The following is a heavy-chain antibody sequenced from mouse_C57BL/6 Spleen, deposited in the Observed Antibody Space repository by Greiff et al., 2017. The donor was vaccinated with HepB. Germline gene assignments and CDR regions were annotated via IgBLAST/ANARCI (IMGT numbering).Heavy chain of an antibody. CDR3: TRSPFYLY. Sequence: QVQLQQSGAELVRPGASVTLSCKASGYSFTDYEMHWVKQTPVHGLEWIGAIDPETGGTAYNQKFKGKAILTADKSSSTAYMELRSLTSEDSAVYYCTRSPFYLYWGQGTLVTVSA. CDR1: GYSFTDYE. CDR2: IDPETGGT. D-gene: IGHD5-5*01. J-gene: IGHJ3*01. V-gene: IGHV1-15*01.